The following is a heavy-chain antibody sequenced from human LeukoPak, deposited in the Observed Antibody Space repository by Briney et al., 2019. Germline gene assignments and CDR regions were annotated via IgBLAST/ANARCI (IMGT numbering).Heavy chain of an antibody. CDR1: GGSISSYY. J-gene: IGHJ4*02. Sequence: PSETLSLTCTVSGGSISSYYWSWIRQPPGKGLEWIGYIYYRGSTNYNPSLKSRLTISVDTSKNQFSPKLSSVTAADTAVYYCARVSSGWYEFDYWGQGALVTVSS. D-gene: IGHD6-19*01. V-gene: IGHV4-59*01. CDR3: ARVSSGWYEFDY. CDR2: IYYRGST.